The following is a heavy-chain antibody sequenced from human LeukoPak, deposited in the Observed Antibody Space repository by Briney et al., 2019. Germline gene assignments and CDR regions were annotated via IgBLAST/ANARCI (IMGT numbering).Heavy chain of an antibody. J-gene: IGHJ4*02. CDR1: GGPFSAYA. V-gene: IGHV1-69*13. CDR2: IIPIFGTA. D-gene: IGHD2-15*01. Sequence: VASVKVSCKASGGPFSAYAISWVRQAPGQGLEWMGGIIPIFGTANYAQKFQGRVTITADESTSTVYMDLNSLKSDDTAVYYCAMWGVVRVAKGSDYWGQGTLITVSS. CDR3: AMWGVVRVAKGSDY.